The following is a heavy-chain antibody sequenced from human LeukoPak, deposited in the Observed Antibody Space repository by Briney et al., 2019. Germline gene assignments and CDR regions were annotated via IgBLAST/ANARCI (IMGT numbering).Heavy chain of an antibody. CDR1: GFTFSNYA. CDR3: AKDRSAIITWSDY. J-gene: IGHJ4*02. D-gene: IGHD3-22*01. Sequence: GGSLRLSCAASGFTFSNYAMTWVRQAPGKGLEWAAAISAGGGNTYYADFVKGRLIVSRDNSKNTLYLQMNGLRAEDTALYYCAKDRSAIITWSDYWGQGTLVTVSS. V-gene: IGHV3-23*01. CDR2: ISAGGGNT.